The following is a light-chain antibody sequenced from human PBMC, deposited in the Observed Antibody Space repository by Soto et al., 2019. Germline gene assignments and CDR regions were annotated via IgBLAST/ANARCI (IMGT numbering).Light chain of an antibody. J-gene: IGKJ2*01. CDR2: DVS. CDR3: QQYYRYPVT. V-gene: IGKV1-13*02. CDR1: QGIRID. Sequence: AIQMTQSPSSLSASVGDRVTITCRASQGIRIDLGWYQQKPGKAPKLLIYDVSTLASGVPSRFSGSVSGTECALTISSLQPDDSATYYCQQYYRYPVTFGQGTKVEVK.